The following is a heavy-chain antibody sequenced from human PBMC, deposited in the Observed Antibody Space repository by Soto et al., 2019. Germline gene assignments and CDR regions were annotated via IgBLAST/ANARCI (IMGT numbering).Heavy chain of an antibody. CDR3: AKDLRGYSYGYPFDP. CDR1: GFMFSSYG. CDR2: IHPSGGST. Sequence: SLRLSCAAAGFMFSSYGMSWVRQAPGKGLQWVATIHPSGGSTHYAESVRGRFTISRDNSRDTLYLQMNSLRAEDTAVYYCAKDLRGYSYGYPFDPWGQGTLVTVSS. J-gene: IGHJ5*02. D-gene: IGHD5-18*01. V-gene: IGHV3-23*01.